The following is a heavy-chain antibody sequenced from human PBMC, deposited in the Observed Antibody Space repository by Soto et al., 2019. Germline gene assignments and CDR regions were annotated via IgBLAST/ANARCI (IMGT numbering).Heavy chain of an antibody. V-gene: IGHV1-69*13. Sequence: GASVKVSCKASGGTFSSYPISWVRQAPGQGLEWMGVIIPILGSADYAQKFQDRVTITADESTSTAYMDLSNLRSEDTAVYYCARGYYNNTFNPWGQGTLVTVSS. CDR2: IIPILGSA. CDR3: ARGYYNNTFNP. D-gene: IGHD4-4*01. J-gene: IGHJ5*02. CDR1: GGTFSSYP.